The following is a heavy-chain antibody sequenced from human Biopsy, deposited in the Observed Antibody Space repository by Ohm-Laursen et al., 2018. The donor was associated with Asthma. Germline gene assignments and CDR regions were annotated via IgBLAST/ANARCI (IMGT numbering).Heavy chain of an antibody. J-gene: IGHJ3*01. D-gene: IGHD3-9*01. CDR1: GYNFISFA. V-gene: IGHV1-3*04. Sequence: ASVKVSCNASGYNFISFAIHWVRQAPGQRLEWMSWVNTGNGDTKYSQKFHGRITITRDTSASTAYMELRCLRSEDTATYYFAGTYYDFLTGQVKDVFGVWGQGTMVTVSS. CDR2: VNTGNGDT. CDR3: AGTYYDFLTGQVKDVFGV.